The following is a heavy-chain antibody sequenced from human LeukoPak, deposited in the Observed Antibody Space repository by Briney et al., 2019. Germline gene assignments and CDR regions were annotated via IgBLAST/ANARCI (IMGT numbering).Heavy chain of an antibody. CDR1: GFTFSDYV. CDR2: ITASGDRT. V-gene: IGHV3-23*01. CDR3: ARRDIVVVVSASDY. J-gene: IGHJ4*02. D-gene: IGHD2-15*01. Sequence: PGESLRLSCAAPGFTFSDYVMIWVRQAPGKGLEWVSGITASGDRTFYGDSVRGRFPMSRDNPKNTVYLQMNSLRVDDTAVYYCARRDIVVVVSASDYWGQGTLVTVSS.